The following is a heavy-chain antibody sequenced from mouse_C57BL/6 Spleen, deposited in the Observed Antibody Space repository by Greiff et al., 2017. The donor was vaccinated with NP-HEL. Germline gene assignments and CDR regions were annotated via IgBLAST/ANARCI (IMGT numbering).Heavy chain of an antibody. Sequence: VHLVESGPGLVQPSQSLSITCTVSGFSLTSYGVHWVRQSPGKGLEWLGVIWRGGSTDYNAAFMSSLSITKDNSKSQVFFKMNSLQADDTAIYYWAKEGEEKTGSLFDYWGQGTTLTVSS. CDR2: IWRGGST. D-gene: IGHD4-1*01. J-gene: IGHJ2*01. V-gene: IGHV2-5*01. CDR3: AKEGEEKTGSLFDY. CDR1: GFSLTSYG.